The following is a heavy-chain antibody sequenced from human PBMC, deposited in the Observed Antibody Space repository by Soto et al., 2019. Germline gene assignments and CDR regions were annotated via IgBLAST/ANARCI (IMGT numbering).Heavy chain of an antibody. D-gene: IGHD6-6*01. V-gene: IGHV1-69*01. CDR1: GGTFSSYA. Sequence: QVQLVQSGAEVKKPGSSVKVSCKASGGTFSSYAISWVRQAPGQGLEWMGGIIPIFGTANYAQKFQGRVTITAEESTSTAYMELSSLRSEDTAVYYCAREGGDNSSSVDYYGMDVWGQGTTVTVSS. J-gene: IGHJ6*02. CDR2: IIPIFGTA. CDR3: AREGGDNSSSVDYYGMDV.